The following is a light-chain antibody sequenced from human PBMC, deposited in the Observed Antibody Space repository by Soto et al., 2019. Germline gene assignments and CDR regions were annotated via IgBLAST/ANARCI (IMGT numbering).Light chain of an antibody. V-gene: IGKV3-20*01. CDR2: AAS. CDR1: QSVSSY. Sequence: EIVLTQSPATLSLSPGERATLSCRASQSVSSYLAWHQQKPGQAPRLLIDAASSRATGIPDRFSGSGSGTDFTLTISRLEPEDFAVYYCQQYGSSPWTFGQGTKVDIK. CDR3: QQYGSSPWT. J-gene: IGKJ1*01.